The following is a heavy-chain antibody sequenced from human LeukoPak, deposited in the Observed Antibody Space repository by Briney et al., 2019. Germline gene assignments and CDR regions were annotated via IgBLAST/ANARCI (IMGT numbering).Heavy chain of an antibody. CDR1: GFTFSSYS. V-gene: IGHV3-21*01. J-gene: IGHJ6*03. CDR2: ISSSSSYI. D-gene: IGHD2-8*01. CDR3: ARFLNRGVYYSSMDV. Sequence: GGSLRLSCAASGFTFSSYSMTWVRQAPGKGLEWVSSISSSSSYIYYADSVKGRFTISRDNAKNSLYLQMNSLRAEDTAVYYCARFLNRGVYYSSMDVWGKGTTVTVSS.